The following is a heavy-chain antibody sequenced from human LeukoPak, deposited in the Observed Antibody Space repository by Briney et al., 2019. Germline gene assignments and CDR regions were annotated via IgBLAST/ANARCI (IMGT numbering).Heavy chain of an antibody. CDR3: ARDQGQYQLPHYYMDV. CDR2: INPNSGGT. Sequence: ASVKVSCKASGYTFTGYYMHWVRQAPGQGLEWMGWINPNSGGTNYAQKFQGRVTMTRDTSISTAYMELSRLRSDDTAVYYCARDQGQYQLPHYYMDVWGKGTTVTVSS. J-gene: IGHJ6*03. CDR1: GYTFTGYY. D-gene: IGHD2-2*01. V-gene: IGHV1-2*02.